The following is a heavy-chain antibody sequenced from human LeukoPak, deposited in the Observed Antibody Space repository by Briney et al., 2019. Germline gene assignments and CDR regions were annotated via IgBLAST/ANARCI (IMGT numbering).Heavy chain of an antibody. J-gene: IGHJ5*02. Sequence: SETLSLTCTVSGGSIDTWYWSWIRQPPGRGLEWIGSIYYSGSTYYNPSLKSRVTISVGTSKNQFSLKLTSVTAADTAVYYCARDLGGSGSSYTTGWFDLWGQGTLVTVSS. V-gene: IGHV4-59*12. D-gene: IGHD3-10*01. CDR3: ARDLGGSGSSYTTGWFDL. CDR2: IYYSGST. CDR1: GGSIDTWY.